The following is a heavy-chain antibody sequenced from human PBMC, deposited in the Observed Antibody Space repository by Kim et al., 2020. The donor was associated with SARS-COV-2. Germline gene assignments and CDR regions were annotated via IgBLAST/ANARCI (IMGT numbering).Heavy chain of an antibody. CDR1: GFTFSNQA. CDR3: ARGGLPSFAG. V-gene: IGHV3-23*01. J-gene: IGHJ6*02. Sequence: GGSMRLSCAASGFTFSNQAISWVRQAPGKGLECVSTIIANGDSTYYSDSVKVRFTISRDNSKSLLYVQMNSLRAEDTAVFYCARGGLPSFAGWGQGTTVTVSS. CDR2: IIANGDST. D-gene: IGHD3-16*01.